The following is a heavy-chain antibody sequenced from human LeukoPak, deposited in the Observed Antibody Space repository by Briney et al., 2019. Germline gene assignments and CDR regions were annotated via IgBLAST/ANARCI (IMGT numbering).Heavy chain of an antibody. D-gene: IGHD1-26*01. CDR3: ARDRELRPLDY. V-gene: IGHV1-46*01. J-gene: IGHJ4*02. CDR2: INPSGGST. Sequence: ASVKVSCKASGYTFTSYYMHWVRQAPGQGLEWMGIINPSGGSTSYAQKFQGRVTMTRDMSTSTAYMELRSLRSDDTAVYYCARDRELRPLDYWGQGTLVTVSS. CDR1: GYTFTSYY.